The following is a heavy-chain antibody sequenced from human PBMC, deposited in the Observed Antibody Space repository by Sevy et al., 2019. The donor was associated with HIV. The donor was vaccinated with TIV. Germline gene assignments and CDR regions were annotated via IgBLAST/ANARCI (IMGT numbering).Heavy chain of an antibody. V-gene: IGHV3-21*01. Sequence: GGSLRLSCAASGFTFSSYSMNWVRQAPGKGLEWVSSISSSSSYIYYADSVKVRFTISRDNAKNSLYLQMNSLRAEDTAVYYWARDRDDYVWGSYRYQLDYWGQGTLVTVSS. CDR3: ARDRDDYVWGSYRYQLDY. CDR2: ISSSSSYI. CDR1: GFTFSSYS. D-gene: IGHD3-16*02. J-gene: IGHJ4*02.